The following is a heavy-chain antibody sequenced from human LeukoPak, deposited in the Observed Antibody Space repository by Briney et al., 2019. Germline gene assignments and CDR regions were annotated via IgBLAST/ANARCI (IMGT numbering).Heavy chain of an antibody. CDR2: VYYGARA. CDR3: ARLTTGFCSGGSCYSDHYYFYMDV. J-gene: IGHJ6*03. Sequence: SETLSFTCTVSSGSISSSDYYWRWIRQPPGKGLGSIGTVYYGARAYYSPSLKSRVAIYVDTSKSQFSLKLNSLTAADTAAYYCARLTTGFCSGGSCYSDHYYFYMDVWAKGTTVTVSS. D-gene: IGHD2-15*01. CDR1: SGSISSSDYY. V-gene: IGHV4-39*01.